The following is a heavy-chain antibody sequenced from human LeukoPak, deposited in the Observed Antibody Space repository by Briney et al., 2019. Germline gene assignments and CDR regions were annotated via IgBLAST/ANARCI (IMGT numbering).Heavy chain of an antibody. Sequence: GGSLRLSCAASGFTFDDYAMHWVRQPPGKGRVGVSGISWSSGSIIYAASVKGRFTISRDNAKRSLYLQMNSLIADGTGLYYCTKGNWGNPFDYWGQGTLVTVSS. J-gene: IGHJ4*02. D-gene: IGHD7-27*01. V-gene: IGHV3-9*01. CDR3: TKGNWGNPFDY. CDR2: ISWSSGSI. CDR1: GFTFDDYA.